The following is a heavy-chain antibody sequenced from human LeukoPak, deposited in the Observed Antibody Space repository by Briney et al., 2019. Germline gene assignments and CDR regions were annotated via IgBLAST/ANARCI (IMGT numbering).Heavy chain of an antibody. CDR3: ARPPKYYDSSPGGDAFDI. CDR1: GFTFSSYS. CDR2: ISSSSSYI. J-gene: IGHJ3*02. Sequence: PGGSLRLSCAASGFTFSSYSMNWVRQAPGKGLEWVSSISSSSSYIYYADSVKGRFTISRDNAKNSLYLQMNSLRAEDTAVYYCARPPKYYDSSPGGDAFDIWGQGTMVTVSS. D-gene: IGHD3-22*01. V-gene: IGHV3-21*01.